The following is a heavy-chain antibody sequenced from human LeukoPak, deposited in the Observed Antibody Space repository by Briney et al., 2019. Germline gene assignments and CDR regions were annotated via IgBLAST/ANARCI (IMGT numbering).Heavy chain of an antibody. CDR1: GYIFISYD. J-gene: IGHJ3*02. V-gene: IGHV1-8*01. D-gene: IGHD3-10*01. Sequence: GASVKVSCKASGYIFISYDINWVRQATGQGLEWMGWMNPNSDNTGYAQKFQGRGTMTRNTSISTAYMELSSLRSEDTAVYYCAREDALWFGELLFDAFDIWGQGTMVTVSS. CDR3: AREDALWFGELLFDAFDI. CDR2: MNPNSDNT.